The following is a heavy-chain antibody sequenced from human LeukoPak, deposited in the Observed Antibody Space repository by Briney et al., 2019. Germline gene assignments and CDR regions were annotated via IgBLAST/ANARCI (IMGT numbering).Heavy chain of an antibody. V-gene: IGHV4-34*01. D-gene: IGHD3-3*01. CDR1: GGSFSGYY. CDR2: INHSGST. J-gene: IGHJ4*02. Sequence: PSETLSLTCAVYGGSFSGYYWSWICQPPGKGLEWIGEINHSGSTNYNPSLKSRVTISVDTSKNQFSLKLSSVTAADTAVYYCASSPRFLEWLSATTPFRYWGQGTLVTVSS. CDR3: ASSPRFLEWLSATTPFRY.